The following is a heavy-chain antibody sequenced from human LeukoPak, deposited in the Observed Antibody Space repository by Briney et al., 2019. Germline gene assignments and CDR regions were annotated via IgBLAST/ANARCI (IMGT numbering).Heavy chain of an antibody. J-gene: IGHJ3*02. CDR2: IWYDGSNK. V-gene: IGHV3-33*01. Sequence: GRSMRLSCGASGFTFSSYGMHWVRQAPGKGLEWVAVIWYDGSNKYYADSVKGRFTISRDNSKNTLYLQMNSLRAEDTALYYCARAGIVNDAFHIWGQGTMVTVSS. D-gene: IGHD3-16*02. CDR3: ARAGIVNDAFHI. CDR1: GFTFSSYG.